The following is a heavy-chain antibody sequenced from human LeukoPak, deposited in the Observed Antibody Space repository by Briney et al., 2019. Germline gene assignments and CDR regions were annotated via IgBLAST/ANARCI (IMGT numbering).Heavy chain of an antibody. V-gene: IGHV3-21*01. J-gene: IGHJ4*02. CDR3: ANRDHYYGSGSYDY. CDR2: ISSSSSYI. CDR1: GFTFSSYS. Sequence: PGGSLRLSCAASGFTFSSYSMNWVRQAPGKGLEWVSSISSSSSYIYYADSVKGRFTISRDNAKNSLYLQMNSLRAEDTAVYYCANRDHYYGSGSYDYWGQGTLVTVSS. D-gene: IGHD3-10*01.